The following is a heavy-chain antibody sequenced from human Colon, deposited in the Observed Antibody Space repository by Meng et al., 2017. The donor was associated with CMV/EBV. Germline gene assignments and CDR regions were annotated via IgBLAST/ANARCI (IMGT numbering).Heavy chain of an antibody. D-gene: IGHD5-18*01. Sequence: GESLMISCAASGFTFSNYGMSWVRQAPGKGLEWVSVISGNGGSTYYGDSVKGRFTISRDTSNNTLYLQMRRLRAEDTAVYYCAKHDTKYGYGRDYFEYWGQGILVTVSS. CDR1: GFTFSNYG. J-gene: IGHJ4*01. CDR3: AKHDTKYGYGRDYFEY. V-gene: IGHV3-23*01. CDR2: ISGNGGST.